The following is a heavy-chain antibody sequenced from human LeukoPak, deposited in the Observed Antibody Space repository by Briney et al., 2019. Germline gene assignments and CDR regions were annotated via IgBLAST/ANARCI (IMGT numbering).Heavy chain of an antibody. J-gene: IGHJ4*02. Sequence: ASVKVSCKASGYTFTSYYMHWVRQAPGQGLEWMGIINPSGGSTSYAQKFQGRVTMTRDTSTSTVYMELSSLRSEDTAVYYCASRSAGSYYKDFFDYWGQGTLVTVSS. CDR3: ASRSAGSYYKDFFDY. D-gene: IGHD3-10*01. V-gene: IGHV1-46*01. CDR2: INPSGGST. CDR1: GYTFTSYY.